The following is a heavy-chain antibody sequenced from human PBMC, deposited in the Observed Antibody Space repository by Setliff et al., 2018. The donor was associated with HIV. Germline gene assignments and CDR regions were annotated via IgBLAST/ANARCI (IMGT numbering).Heavy chain of an antibody. V-gene: IGHV3-30*04. CDR2: QATDETIT. J-gene: IGHJ4*02. CDR1: GFTLRNYV. D-gene: IGHD6-19*01. Sequence: PGGSLRLSCGASGFTLRNYVMRWVRQAPGKAMEWVAVQATDETITNYAASVKGRFTISRDDSMNTLYLQMNSLRVEDTSVYYCAREGASSGHAGCFDSWGQGALVTVSS. CDR3: AREGASSGHAGCFDS.